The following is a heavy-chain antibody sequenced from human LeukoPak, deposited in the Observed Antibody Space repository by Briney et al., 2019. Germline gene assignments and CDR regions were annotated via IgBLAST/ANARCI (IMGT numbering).Heavy chain of an antibody. CDR1: GYTFTGYY. CDR2: INPNSGGT. D-gene: IGHD2-2*01. CDR3: AXXXXXXVPAATSPIDY. J-gene: IGHJ4*02. V-gene: IGHV1-2*02. Sequence: ASVKVSCKASGYTFTGYYMHWVRQAPGQGLEWMGWINPNSGGTNYAQKFQGRVTMTRDTSISTAYMELSRLRSDDTAVYYCAXXXXXXVPAATSPIDYWGQGTLVTVSS.